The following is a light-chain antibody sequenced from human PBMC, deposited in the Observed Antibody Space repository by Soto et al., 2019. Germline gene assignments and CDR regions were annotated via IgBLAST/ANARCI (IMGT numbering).Light chain of an antibody. CDR3: QHYNSYPWT. Sequence: DIQMTQSPSTLSASIGARVTITCRASQTINNWLAWYQQKPGKAPNLLIYHASNLETGVPSRFSGSAFGTEFTLTISSLQPDDFATYYCQHYNSYPWTFGQGTKVEIK. V-gene: IGKV1-5*01. CDR1: QTINNW. CDR2: HAS. J-gene: IGKJ1*01.